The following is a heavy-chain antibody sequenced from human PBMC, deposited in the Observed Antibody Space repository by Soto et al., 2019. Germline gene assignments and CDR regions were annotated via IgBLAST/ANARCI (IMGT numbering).Heavy chain of an antibody. V-gene: IGHV1-2*02. Sequence: GASVKVSCKASGYTFTGYYMHWVRQAPGQGLEWMGWIDPNSGGTNYAQKFQGRVTMTRDTSTSTAYMELSRLRSDDTAVYYCARDLRGVLRFLEWLSRSTLYGMDVWGQGTTVTVSS. J-gene: IGHJ6*02. CDR1: GYTFTGYY. D-gene: IGHD3-3*01. CDR2: IDPNSGGT. CDR3: ARDLRGVLRFLEWLSRSTLYGMDV.